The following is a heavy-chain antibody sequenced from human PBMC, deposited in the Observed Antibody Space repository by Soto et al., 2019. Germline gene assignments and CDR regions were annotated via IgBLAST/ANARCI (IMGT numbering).Heavy chain of an antibody. CDR2: INRDGSNT. D-gene: IGHD4-17*01. CDR3: AREPVTRTDWDY. V-gene: IGHV3-74*01. CDR1: GFIFSAYW. Sequence: GGSLRLSCAASGFIFSAYWMHWVRQAPGKGLMWVSRINRDGSNTNYADSVKGRFTISRDNAKNTLYLQMNSLRAEDTAVYYCAREPVTRTDWDYWGQGT. J-gene: IGHJ4*02.